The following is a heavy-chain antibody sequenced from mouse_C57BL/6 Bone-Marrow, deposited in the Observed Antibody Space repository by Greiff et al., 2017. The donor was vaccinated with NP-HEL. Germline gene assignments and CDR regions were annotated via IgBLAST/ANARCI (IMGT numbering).Heavy chain of an antibody. CDR1: GYTFTSYW. D-gene: IGHD2-5*01. CDR3: ARWGYYSNYLYYFDD. J-gene: IGHJ2*01. V-gene: IGHV1-50*01. Sequence: VQLQQSGAELVKPGASVKLSCKASGYTFTSYWMQWVKQRPGQGLEWIGEIDPSDSYTNYNQKFKGKATLTVDTSSSTAYMQLSSLTSEDSAVYYCARWGYYSNYLYYFDDWGQGTTLTVSS. CDR2: IDPSDSYT.